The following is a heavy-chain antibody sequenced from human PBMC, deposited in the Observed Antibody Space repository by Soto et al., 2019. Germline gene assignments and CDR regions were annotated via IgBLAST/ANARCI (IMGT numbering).Heavy chain of an antibody. Sequence: QVQLQESGPGLVKPSETLSLTCTVSGGSINSGGYYWSWIRQHPGKGLEWIGYIYYTGHTYYNPSLKSRVTISVDTSKNQFSLKLSSVTAADTAVYYCARGPYSNYVVDYWGQGTLVTVSS. D-gene: IGHD4-4*01. CDR3: ARGPYSNYVVDY. V-gene: IGHV4-31*03. CDR1: GGSINSGGYY. CDR2: IYYTGHT. J-gene: IGHJ4*02.